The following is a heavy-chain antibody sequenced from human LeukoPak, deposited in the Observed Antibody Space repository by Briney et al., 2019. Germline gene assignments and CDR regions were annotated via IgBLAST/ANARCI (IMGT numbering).Heavy chain of an antibody. V-gene: IGHV4-39*01. CDR2: IYYSGST. CDR1: GGSISSYY. D-gene: IGHD4-23*01. CDR3: ARLRGVVTILDY. Sequence: SETLSLTCTVSGGSISSYYWGWIRQPPGKGLEWIGSIYYSGSTYYNPSLKSRVTISVDTSKNQFSLKLSSVTAADTAVYYCARLRGVVTILDYWGQGTLVTVSS. J-gene: IGHJ4*02.